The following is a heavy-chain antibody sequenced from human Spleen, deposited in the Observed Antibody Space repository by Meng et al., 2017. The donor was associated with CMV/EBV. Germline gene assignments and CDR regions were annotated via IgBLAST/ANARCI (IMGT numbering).Heavy chain of an antibody. Sequence: GGSLRLSCAASGLTFSSYAMYWVRQAPGKGPEWVAVISYDGSNKYYADSVKGRFTISRDNSKNTLFLQINSLRAEDTAVYYCALSRSHDYWGQGTLVTVSS. V-gene: IGHV3-30-3*01. CDR2: ISYDGSNK. J-gene: IGHJ4*02. CDR3: ALSRSHDY. D-gene: IGHD1-26*01. CDR1: GLTFSSYA.